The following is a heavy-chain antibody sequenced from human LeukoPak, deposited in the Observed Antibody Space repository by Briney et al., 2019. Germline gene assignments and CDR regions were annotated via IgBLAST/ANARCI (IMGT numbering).Heavy chain of an antibody. CDR2: INPNSGGT. J-gene: IGHJ6*02. CDR1: GYTFTGYY. CDR3: ARDLVVPASYYYYYGMDV. D-gene: IGHD2-2*01. V-gene: IGHV1-2*06. Sequence: ASVKVSRKASGYTFTGYYMHWVRQAPGQGLEWMGRINPNSGGTNYAQKFQGRVTMTRDTSISTAYMELSRLRSDDTAVYYCARDLVVPASYYYYYGMDVWGQGTTVTVSS.